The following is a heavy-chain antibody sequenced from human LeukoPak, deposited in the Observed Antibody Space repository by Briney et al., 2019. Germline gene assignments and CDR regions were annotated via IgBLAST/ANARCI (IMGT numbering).Heavy chain of an antibody. J-gene: IGHJ4*02. V-gene: IGHV3-23*01. CDR1: GFTFSSYA. CDR3: ANNRLVVVITYYFDY. D-gene: IGHD3-22*01. Sequence: GGSLRLSCAASGFTFSSYAMSWVRQAPGKGLGWVSAISGSGGSTYYADSVKGRFTISRDNSKNTLYLQMNSLRAEGTAVYYCANNRLVVVITYYFDYWGQGTLVTVSS. CDR2: ISGSGGST.